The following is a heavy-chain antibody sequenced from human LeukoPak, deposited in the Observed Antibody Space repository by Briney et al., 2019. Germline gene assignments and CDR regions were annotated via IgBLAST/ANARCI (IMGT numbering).Heavy chain of an antibody. CDR3: ARDREHSYGSDFGH. D-gene: IGHD5-18*01. J-gene: IGHJ4*02. CDR1: GGYIHTYY. V-gene: IGHV4-4*07. CDR2: ANVGGHR. Sequence: SDTLSLTCTVSGGYIHTYYWAWIRQPAGKGLEWVGRANVGGHRDYNPSLKGRVSMSIDESANQFSLSLMSVTAADTAVYYCARDREHSYGSDFGHWGQGILVTVSA.